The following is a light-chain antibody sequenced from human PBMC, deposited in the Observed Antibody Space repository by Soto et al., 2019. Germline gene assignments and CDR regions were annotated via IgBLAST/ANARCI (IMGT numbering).Light chain of an antibody. CDR2: DAS. V-gene: IGKV3-11*01. Sequence: EIVLTQSPATLSLSPGERATLSCRASQSISSSLAWYQQKPGQAPRLLIYDASSRATGFPARFSGSGSGTDFTRTIDGREPEAFAGYYCKQRSEWPRTFGPGTKVEIK. CDR3: KQRSEWPRT. J-gene: IGKJ1*01. CDR1: QSISSS.